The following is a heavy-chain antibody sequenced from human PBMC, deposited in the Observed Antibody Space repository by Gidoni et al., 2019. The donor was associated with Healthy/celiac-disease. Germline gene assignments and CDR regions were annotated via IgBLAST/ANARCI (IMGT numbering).Heavy chain of an antibody. CDR3: ARRSRSGTWLDP. J-gene: IGHJ5*02. D-gene: IGHD1-7*01. CDR1: GGSITSGGYY. CDR2: IYYSGST. Sequence: QVQPQESGPGLAKASQTLSLTCTVPGGSITSGGYYWSWIRPHPGKGLEWIGYIYYSGSTYYNPSLKSRVTMSVDTSKNQFSLKLSSVTAADTAVYYGARRSRSGTWLDPWGQGTLVTVSS. V-gene: IGHV4-31*03.